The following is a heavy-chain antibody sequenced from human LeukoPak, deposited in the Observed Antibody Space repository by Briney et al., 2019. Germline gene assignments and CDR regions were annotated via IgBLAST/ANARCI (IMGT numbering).Heavy chain of an antibody. V-gene: IGHV4-4*07. CDR1: RGSMSFYY. Sequence: PSETLSLTCNMSRGSMSFYYWNWIRQPAGKGLEWIGRIDTSRQTSYNPSLKNRVTISVDKSKNQVSLELRSVTVADTAVYYCARDDPPIEGGSYLGVWYFDLWGRGTLVTISS. CDR2: IDTSRQT. D-gene: IGHD1-26*01. CDR3: ARDDPPIEGGSYLGVWYFDL. J-gene: IGHJ2*01.